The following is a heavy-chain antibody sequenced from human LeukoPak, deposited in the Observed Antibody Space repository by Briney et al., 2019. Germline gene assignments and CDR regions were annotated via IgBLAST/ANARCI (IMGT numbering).Heavy chain of an antibody. CDR2: MTPKSGNT. CDR1: GYTFTNFD. J-gene: IGHJ4*02. V-gene: IGHV1-8*01. Sequence: ASVKVSCKASGYTFTNFDINWVRQAPGRGLEWMAYMTPKSGNTGYAQNIQGRVTLTRDTSTNTVYMELSSLRSEDTAVYYCTRGDYWGQGTLVTVSS. CDR3: TRGDY.